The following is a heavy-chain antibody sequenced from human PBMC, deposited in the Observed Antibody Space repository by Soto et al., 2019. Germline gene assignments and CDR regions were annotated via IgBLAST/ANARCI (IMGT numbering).Heavy chain of an antibody. CDR1: GDSVTSVSDY. CDR3: ARGVGFGYYYYHMDL. Sequence: SETLSLTCTVSGDSVTSVSDYWSWIRQPPGKGLEWIGYIYYSGSADYSPSLGSRVTISIDTSKNQFSLKLTSVTAADTAVYYCARGVGFGYYYYHMDLWGQGTTVTVSS. J-gene: IGHJ6*02. V-gene: IGHV4-61*01. CDR2: IYYSGSA. D-gene: IGHD3-10*01.